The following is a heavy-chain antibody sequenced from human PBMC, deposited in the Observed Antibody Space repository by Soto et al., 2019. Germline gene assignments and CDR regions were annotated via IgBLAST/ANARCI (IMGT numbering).Heavy chain of an antibody. Sequence: QEQLVESGGGVVQPGRSLRLSCAASGFSFRNYGIHWVRQAPGKGLDWVTGIWYDGSKRYYADSVRGRFTISRDNYGNKVHMKMDSLRDEDTAVYYSARGWWSGVTHSWLDVVGQGSTVVVS. J-gene: IGHJ3*01. V-gene: IGHV3-33*01. CDR1: GFSFRNYG. CDR3: ARGWWSGVTHSWLDV. D-gene: IGHD3-3*01. CDR2: IWYDGSKR.